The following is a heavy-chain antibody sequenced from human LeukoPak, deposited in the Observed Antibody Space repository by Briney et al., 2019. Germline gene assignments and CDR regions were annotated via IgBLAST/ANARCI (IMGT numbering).Heavy chain of an antibody. J-gene: IGHJ5*02. CDR1: GRSFSGYY. CDR2: INHSGST. V-gene: IGHV4-34*01. D-gene: IGHD5-18*01. CDR3: ARTQLWLNWFDP. Sequence: SETLSLTCAVYGRSFSGYYWSWIRQTPGKGLEWIGEINHSGSTTYNPSLKSRVTISVDTSKNQFSLKLSSVTAADTAVYYCARTQLWLNWFDPWGQGTLVTVSS.